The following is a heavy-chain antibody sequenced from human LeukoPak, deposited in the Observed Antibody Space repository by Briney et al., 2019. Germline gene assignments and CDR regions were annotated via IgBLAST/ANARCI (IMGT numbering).Heavy chain of an antibody. D-gene: IGHD6-19*01. Sequence: GASVKVSCKASGYTFIGYYIHWVRQAPGQGREWMGWINPNSGGTNYAQKFQGRVTMTRDTSISTAYMELSRLKSDDTAIYYCANSDWSNDASDIWGQGTMVTVSS. V-gene: IGHV1-2*02. CDR3: ANSDWSNDASDI. J-gene: IGHJ3*02. CDR2: INPNSGGT. CDR1: GYTFIGYY.